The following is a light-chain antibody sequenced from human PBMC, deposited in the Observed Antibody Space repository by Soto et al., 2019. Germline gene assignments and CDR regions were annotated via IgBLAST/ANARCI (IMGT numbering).Light chain of an antibody. V-gene: IGKV3-20*01. CDR1: QSVSSTY. CDR3: QQYDDSIT. J-gene: IGKJ5*01. CDR2: GAS. Sequence: EIVLTQSPGTLSLSPGEGATLSCRASQSVSSTYLAWYQQKPGQPPRLLIYGASSRATGIPDRFSGSGSGTDFTLTISRLEPEDFAVYYCQQYDDSITFGQGTRLEIE.